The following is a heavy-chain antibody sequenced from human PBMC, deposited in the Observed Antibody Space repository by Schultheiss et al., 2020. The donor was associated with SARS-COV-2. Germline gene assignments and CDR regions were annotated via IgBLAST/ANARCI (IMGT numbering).Heavy chain of an antibody. Sequence: GGSLRLSCSASGFTFSSFAMNWVRQAPGKGLEWISYISSSTSTIYYADSVKGRFTMSRDDAKDSLYLQMNSLRDEDTAVYYCARGTTMVRGVYDYWGQGTLVTVSS. CDR3: ARGTTMVRGVYDY. J-gene: IGHJ4*02. CDR1: GFTFSSFA. D-gene: IGHD3-10*01. V-gene: IGHV3-48*02. CDR2: ISSSTSTI.